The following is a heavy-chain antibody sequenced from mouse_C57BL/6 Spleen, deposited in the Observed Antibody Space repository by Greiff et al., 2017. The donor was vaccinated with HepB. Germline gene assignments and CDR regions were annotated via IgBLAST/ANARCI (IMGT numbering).Heavy chain of an antibody. D-gene: IGHD3-2*02. CDR3: ARTNGGSGYGYYAMDY. Sequence: EVQLQQSGPELVKPGASVKMSCKASGYTFTDYNMHWVKQSHGKSLEWIGYINPNNGGTSYNQKFKGKATLTVNKSSSTAYMELRGLTSEDSAVYYCARTNGGSGYGYYAMDYWGQGTSVTVSS. J-gene: IGHJ4*01. V-gene: IGHV1-22*01. CDR1: GYTFTDYN. CDR2: INPNNGGT.